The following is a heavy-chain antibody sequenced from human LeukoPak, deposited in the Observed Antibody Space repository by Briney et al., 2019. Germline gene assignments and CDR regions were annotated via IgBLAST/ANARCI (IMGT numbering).Heavy chain of an antibody. D-gene: IGHD6-13*01. V-gene: IGHV1-2*04. CDR3: ARASGYSSSWYEV. CDR1: GYTFTGYY. J-gene: IGHJ4*02. Sequence: ASVKLSCKASGYTFTGYYMHCGRQAPGQPLEWMGWINPNIGSTNYAQKFQGWVTMTRDTSISTAYMELSRLRSDDTAVYYCARASGYSSSWYEVWGQGARVTVSS. CDR2: INPNIGST.